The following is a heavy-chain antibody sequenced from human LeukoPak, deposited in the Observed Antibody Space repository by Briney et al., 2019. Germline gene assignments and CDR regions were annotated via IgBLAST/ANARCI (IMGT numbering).Heavy chain of an antibody. J-gene: IGHJ4*02. CDR3: ARGPPYCTNGICYTRVWAHGDY. CDR1: GFTFSSYA. CDR2: ISYDGSNK. D-gene: IGHD2-8*01. Sequence: AGGSLRLSCAASGFTFSSYAMHWVRQAPGKGLEWVAVISYDGSNKYYADSVKGRFTISRDNSKNTLYLQMNSLRAEDTAVYYCARGPPYCTNGICYTRVWAHGDYWGQGTLVTVSS. V-gene: IGHV3-30-3*01.